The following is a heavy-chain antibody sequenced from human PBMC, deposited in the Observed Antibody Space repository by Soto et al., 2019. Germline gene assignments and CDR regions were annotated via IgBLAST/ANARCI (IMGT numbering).Heavy chain of an antibody. CDR3: ARERVGATMGDAFDI. CDR2: ISAYNGNT. J-gene: IGHJ3*02. D-gene: IGHD1-26*01. V-gene: IGHV1-18*04. Sequence: ALVKVSCKASGYTFTSYGISWVRQAPGQGLEWMGWISAYNGNTNYAQKLQGRVTMTTDTSTSTAYMELRSLRSDDTAVYYCARERVGATMGDAFDIWGQGTMVTVSS. CDR1: GYTFTSYG.